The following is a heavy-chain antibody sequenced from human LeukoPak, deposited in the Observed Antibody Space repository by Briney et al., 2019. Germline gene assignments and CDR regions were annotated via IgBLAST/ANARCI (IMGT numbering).Heavy chain of an antibody. Sequence: ASVKVSCKASGGTFSSCAISWVRQAPGQGLEWMGRIIPILGIANYAQKFQGRVTITADKSTSTAYMELSSLRSEDTAVYYCATLTDEYSSSADAFDIWGQGTMVTVSS. CDR2: IIPILGIA. V-gene: IGHV1-69*04. J-gene: IGHJ3*02. D-gene: IGHD6-6*01. CDR1: GGTFSSCA. CDR3: ATLTDEYSSSADAFDI.